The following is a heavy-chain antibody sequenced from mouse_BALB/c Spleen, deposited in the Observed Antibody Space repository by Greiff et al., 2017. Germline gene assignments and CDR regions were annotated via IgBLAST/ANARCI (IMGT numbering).Heavy chain of an antibody. CDR2: IYPGNSDT. V-gene: IGHV1-5*01. Sequence: VQLQQSGTVLARPGASVKMSCKASGYTFTSYWMHWVKQRPGQGLEWIGAIYPGNSDTSYNQKFKGKAKLTAVTSTSTAYMELSSLTNEDSAVYYCTRALYRYDGFDYWGQGTTLTVSS. D-gene: IGHD2-14*01. CDR1: GYTFTSYW. CDR3: TRALYRYDGFDY. J-gene: IGHJ2*01.